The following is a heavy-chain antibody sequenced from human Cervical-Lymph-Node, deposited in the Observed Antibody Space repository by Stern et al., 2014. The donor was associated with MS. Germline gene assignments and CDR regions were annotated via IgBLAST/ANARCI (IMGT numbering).Heavy chain of an antibody. D-gene: IGHD2-15*01. Sequence: VQLVESGSELKKPGASVKVSCKASGYTFTSYAMNWVRQAPGQGLEWMGWINTNTENPTYAQGFTGRCVFSLDTSVSTTYLQISSIKAEDTAVYYCARAELLYYYYDMDVWGQGTTVTVSS. J-gene: IGHJ6*02. CDR2: INTNTENP. CDR3: ARAELLYYYYDMDV. CDR1: GYTFTSYA. V-gene: IGHV7-4-1*02.